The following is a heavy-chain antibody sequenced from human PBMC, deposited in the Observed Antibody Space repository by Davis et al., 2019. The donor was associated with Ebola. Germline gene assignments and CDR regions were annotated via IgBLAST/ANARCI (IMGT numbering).Heavy chain of an antibody. CDR1: GFTFSSYA. CDR2: ISGSGGST. J-gene: IGHJ5*02. V-gene: IGHV3-23*01. D-gene: IGHD6-19*01. CDR3: ARVRAVAGPWGLGFDP. Sequence: PGGSLRLSCAASGFTFSSYAMSWVRQAPGKGLEWVSAISGSGGSTYYADSVKGRFTISRDNAKNSLYLQMNSLRAEDTAVYYCARVRAVAGPWGLGFDPWGQGTLVTVSS.